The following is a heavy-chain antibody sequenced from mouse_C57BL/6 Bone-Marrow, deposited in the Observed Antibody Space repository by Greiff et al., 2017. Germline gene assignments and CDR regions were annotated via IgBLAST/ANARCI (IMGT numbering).Heavy chain of an antibody. CDR2: INPSTGGT. Sequence: EVKLVESGPELVKPGASVKISCKASGYSFTGYYMHWVKQSSEKSLEWIGEINPSTGGTSYNQKFKGKATLTVDKSSSTAYMQLKSLTSEDSAVYYCARNYYGSRDYWGQGTTLTVSS. CDR1: GYSFTGYY. CDR3: ARNYYGSRDY. D-gene: IGHD1-1*01. V-gene: IGHV1-43*01. J-gene: IGHJ2*01.